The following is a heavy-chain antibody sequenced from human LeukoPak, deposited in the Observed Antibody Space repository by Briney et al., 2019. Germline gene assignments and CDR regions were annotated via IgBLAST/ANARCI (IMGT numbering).Heavy chain of an antibody. CDR3: ARLRAGGY. Sequence: SETLSLTCAVYGGSFSGYYWSWIRQPPGKGLEWIGEINHSGSTNYNPSLKSRVTISVDTSKNQFSLKLSSVTAADTAVYYCARLRAGGYWGQGTLVTVSS. V-gene: IGHV4-34*01. J-gene: IGHJ4*02. D-gene: IGHD5-12*01. CDR2: INHSGST. CDR1: GGSFSGYY.